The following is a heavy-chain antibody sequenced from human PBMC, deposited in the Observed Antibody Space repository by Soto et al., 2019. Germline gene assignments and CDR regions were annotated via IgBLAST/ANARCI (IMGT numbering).Heavy chain of an antibody. Sequence: VQLVESGGGLVQPGGSLRLSCSVSGFTFSWHWMSWVRQAPGKGLEWVANIKEDGSEMYYADSVKGRFTVSRDNAKNSLSLEMSNLGAEDSALYYCARVDFWSGFWGLDYWGQGTLVTVSS. CDR2: IKEDGSEM. V-gene: IGHV3-7*01. J-gene: IGHJ4*02. D-gene: IGHD3-3*01. CDR3: ARVDFWSGFWGLDY. CDR1: GFTFSWHW.